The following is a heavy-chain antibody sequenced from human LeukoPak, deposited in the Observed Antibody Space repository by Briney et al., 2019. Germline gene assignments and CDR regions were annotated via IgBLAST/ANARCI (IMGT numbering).Heavy chain of an antibody. CDR3: ARDNYGSGRDYYYYMDV. J-gene: IGHJ6*03. CDR1: GGSISSGSYY. Sequence: SETLSLTCTVSGGSISSGSYYWGWIRQPPGKGLEWIESIYYSGSTYYNPSLKSRVTISVDTSKNQFSLKLSSVTAADTAVYYCARDNYGSGRDYYYYMDVWGKGTTVTVSS. V-gene: IGHV4-39*07. D-gene: IGHD3-10*01. CDR2: IYYSGST.